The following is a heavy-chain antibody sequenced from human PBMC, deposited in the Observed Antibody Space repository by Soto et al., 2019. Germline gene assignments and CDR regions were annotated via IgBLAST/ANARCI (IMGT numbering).Heavy chain of an antibody. CDR3: ARDWSRYYDSSGLMWFY. V-gene: IGHV1-18*01. CDR2: ISAHNGDT. Sequence: GASVKVSCKASGYNFTSYGISWVRQAPGQGLEWVGWISAHNGDTRYAQNLQGRITMTTDTFTNTAYMELTSLTSDDTAVYYCARDWSRYYDSSGLMWFYWGQGTLVTVSS. D-gene: IGHD3-22*01. J-gene: IGHJ4*02. CDR1: GYNFTSYG.